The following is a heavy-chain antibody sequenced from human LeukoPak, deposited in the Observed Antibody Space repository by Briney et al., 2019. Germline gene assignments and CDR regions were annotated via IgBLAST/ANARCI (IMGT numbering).Heavy chain of an antibody. J-gene: IGHJ4*02. CDR1: GYSISSGYY. CDR3: ARLQEWAYDSSGYYAYYFDY. V-gene: IGHV4-38-2*02. D-gene: IGHD3-22*01. Sequence: SETLSLTCTVSGYSISSGYYWGWIRQPPGKGLEWIGSIYHSGSTYYNPSLKSRVTVSVDTSKNQFSLKLSSVTAADTAVYYCARLQEWAYDSSGYYAYYFDYWGQGTLVTVSS. CDR2: IYHSGST.